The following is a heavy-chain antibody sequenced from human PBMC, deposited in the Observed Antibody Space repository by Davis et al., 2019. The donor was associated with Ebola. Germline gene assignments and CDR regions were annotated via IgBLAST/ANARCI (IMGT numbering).Heavy chain of an antibody. CDR2: IYYSGST. D-gene: IGHD3-10*01. J-gene: IGHJ5*02. Sequence: SETLSPTCTVSGGSISSSSYYWGWIRQPPGKGLEWIGYIYYSGSTNYNPSLKSRVTISVDTSKNQFSLKLSSVTAADTAVYYCARVVTMLGFDPWGQGTLVTVSS. CDR3: ARVVTMLGFDP. CDR1: GGSISSSSYY. V-gene: IGHV4-61*05.